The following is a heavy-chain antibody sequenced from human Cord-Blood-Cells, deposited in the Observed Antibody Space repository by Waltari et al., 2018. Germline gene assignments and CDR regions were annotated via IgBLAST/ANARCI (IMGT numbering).Heavy chain of an antibody. J-gene: IGHJ2*01. CDR2: IYTSGST. Sequence: QVQLQESGPGLVKPSETLSLTCTVSGGSISSYYRSWSRPPAGTGLEWIGRIYTSGSTNYNPSLKSRVTMSVDTSKNQFSLKLSSVTAADTAVYYCARDLGIVVVPAANPNWYFDLWGRGTLVTVSS. V-gene: IGHV4-4*07. CDR1: GGSISSYY. D-gene: IGHD2-2*01. CDR3: ARDLGIVVVPAANPNWYFDL.